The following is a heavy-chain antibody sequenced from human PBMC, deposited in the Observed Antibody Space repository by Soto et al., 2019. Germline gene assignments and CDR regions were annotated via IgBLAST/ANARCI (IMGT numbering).Heavy chain of an antibody. CDR3: ARARGWDIVVVPAATYFDY. CDR1: GGSISSGDYY. CDR2: IYYSGST. V-gene: IGHV4-30-4*01. D-gene: IGHD2-2*01. Sequence: SETLSLTCTVSGGSISSGDYYWSWIRQPPGKGLEWIGYIYYSGSTYYNPSLKSRVTISVDTSKNQFSLKLSSVTAADTAVYYCARARGWDIVVVPAATYFDYWGQGTLVTVTS. J-gene: IGHJ4*02.